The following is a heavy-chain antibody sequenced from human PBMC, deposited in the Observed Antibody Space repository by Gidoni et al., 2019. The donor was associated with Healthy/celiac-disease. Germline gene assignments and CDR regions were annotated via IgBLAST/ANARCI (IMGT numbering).Heavy chain of an antibody. CDR2: IKSKTDGGTT. Sequence: EVQLVESGGGLVKPGGPLRPPCAAPGFPSRTAWTSCVRQAPGKGLEWVGRIKSKTDGGTTDYAAPVKGRFTISRDDSKNTLYLQMNSLKTEDTAVYYCTSHPWELLILGGDFDYWGQGTLVTVSS. D-gene: IGHD1-26*01. CDR3: TSHPWELLILGGDFDY. J-gene: IGHJ4*02. V-gene: IGHV3-15*01. CDR1: GFPSRTAW.